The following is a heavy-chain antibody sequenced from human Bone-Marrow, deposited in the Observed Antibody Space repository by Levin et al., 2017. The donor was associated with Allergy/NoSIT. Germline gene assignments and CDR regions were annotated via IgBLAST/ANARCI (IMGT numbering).Heavy chain of an antibody. CDR2: SFPNNEK. V-gene: IGHV2-26*01. CDR1: GFSLTTAKMG. Sequence: SGPTLVKPPETLTLTCIVSGFSLTTAKMGVSWIRRPPGKALEWLAHSFPNNEKSYNTDLRSRLTVSRDAPRGRVVLTMTDLDPADTATYYCARGITIFGILTLHYFDSWGPGTLVTVSS. J-gene: IGHJ4*02. CDR3: ARGITIFGILTLHYFDS. D-gene: IGHD3-3*01.